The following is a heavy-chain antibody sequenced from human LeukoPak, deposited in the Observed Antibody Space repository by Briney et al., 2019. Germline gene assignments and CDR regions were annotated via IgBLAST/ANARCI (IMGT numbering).Heavy chain of an antibody. J-gene: IGHJ4*02. CDR2: ISSSGSTI. CDR1: GFTFSSYE. CDR3: AKEMATMANYFDY. V-gene: IGHV3-48*03. D-gene: IGHD5-24*01. Sequence: GGSLRLSCAASGFTFSSYEMNWVRQAPGKGLEWVSYISSSGSTIYYADSVKGRFTISRDNSKNTLYLQMNSLRAEDTAVYYCAKEMATMANYFDYWGQGTLVTVSS.